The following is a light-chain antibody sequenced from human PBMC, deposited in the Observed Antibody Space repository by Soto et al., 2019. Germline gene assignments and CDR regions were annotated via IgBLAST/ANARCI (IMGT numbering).Light chain of an antibody. CDR3: QQSSGIPYT. CDR2: AAS. V-gene: IGKV1-39*01. Sequence: DIRMTQSPAALSASVGDRVTVTCRASQSIGTYLNWYQQQPGKAPKLLIYAASTLQSGVPSRFSGSGSGTDFTLTISSLQPEDFATYYCQQSSGIPYTFGQGTKAQIK. CDR1: QSIGTY. J-gene: IGKJ2*01.